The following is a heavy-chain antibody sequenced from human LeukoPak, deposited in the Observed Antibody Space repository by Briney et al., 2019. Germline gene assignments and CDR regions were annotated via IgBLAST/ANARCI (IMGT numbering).Heavy chain of an antibody. V-gene: IGHV3-21*01. CDR2: ISSSSSYI. Sequence: PGGPLRLSCAASGFTFSSYSMNWVRQAPGKGLEWVSSISSSSSYIYYADSVKGRFTISRDNAKNSLYLQMNSLRAEDTAVYYCARAYDSSSSFFDYWGQGTLVTVSS. CDR1: GFTFSSYS. J-gene: IGHJ4*02. CDR3: ARAYDSSSSFFDY. D-gene: IGHD6-6*01.